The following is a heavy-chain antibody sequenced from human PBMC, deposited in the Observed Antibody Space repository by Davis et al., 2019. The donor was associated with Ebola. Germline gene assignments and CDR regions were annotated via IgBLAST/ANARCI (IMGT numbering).Heavy chain of an antibody. CDR2: INPHNGNT. CDR1: GYTFTSYA. J-gene: IGHJ6*04. CDR3: AREVPSRHYGMDV. D-gene: IGHD6-6*01. V-gene: IGHV1-3*01. Sequence: ASVKVSCKASGYTFTSYAMHWVRQAPGQRLEWMGWINPHNGNTNYAQNVQGRVTMTTDTSTSTAYMEVGILRSDDTAVYYCAREVPSRHYGMDVWGKGTTVTVSS.